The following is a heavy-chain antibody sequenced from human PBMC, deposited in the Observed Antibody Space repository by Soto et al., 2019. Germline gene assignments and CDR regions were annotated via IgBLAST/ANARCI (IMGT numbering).Heavy chain of an antibody. D-gene: IGHD2-21*01. CDR2: IYYSGST. CDR3: ARGSPIKRLGWFDP. CDR1: GGSISSGGYY. J-gene: IGHJ5*02. V-gene: IGHV4-31*03. Sequence: QVQLQESGPGLVKPSQTLSLTCTVSGGSISSGGYYWSWIRQPPGKGREWIGYIYYSGSTYYNPSLKSRVTISVDTSKNQFSLKLSSVTAADTAVYYCARGSPIKRLGWFDPWGQGTLVTVSS.